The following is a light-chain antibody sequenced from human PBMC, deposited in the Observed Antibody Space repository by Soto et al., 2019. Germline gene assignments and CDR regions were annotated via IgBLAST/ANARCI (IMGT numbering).Light chain of an antibody. CDR3: SSHTSISTYV. J-gene: IGLJ1*01. CDR1: SSDVGGYNF. CDR2: DVT. Sequence: QSALTQPASVSGSPGQSITISCTGTSSDVGGYNFVSWYQQHPDKAPKLMIYDVTNRPSGVSNRFSGSKSGNTASLTISGLQAEDEADYYCSSHTSISTYVVGTGTKLTVL. V-gene: IGLV2-14*01.